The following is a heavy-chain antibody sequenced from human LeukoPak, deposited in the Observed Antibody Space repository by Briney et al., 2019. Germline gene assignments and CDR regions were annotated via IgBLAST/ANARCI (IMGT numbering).Heavy chain of an antibody. Sequence: GGSLRLSCAAFSGYWMTWVRQAAGKGLEWVANIKQDGSEKYYVDSVKGRFTISRDNAKNSLYLQMNSLRAEDTAVYYCARDGGSGSYSYFQHWGQGTLVTVSS. J-gene: IGHJ1*01. CDR1: SGYW. CDR3: ARDGGSGSYSYFQH. V-gene: IGHV3-7*03. CDR2: IKQDGSEK. D-gene: IGHD3-10*01.